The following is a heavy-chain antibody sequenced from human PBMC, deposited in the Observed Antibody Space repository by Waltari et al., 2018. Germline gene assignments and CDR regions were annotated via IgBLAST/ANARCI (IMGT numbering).Heavy chain of an antibody. J-gene: IGHJ6*02. D-gene: IGHD4-17*01. CDR2: IYYRGGT. V-gene: IGHV4-39*01. CDR1: GGSISSSSYY. CDR3: ARHAGAVTHDTGYYYYYGMDV. Sequence: QLQLQESGPGLVKPSETLSLTCTVSGGSISSSSYYWGWIRQPPGKGLGWIGSIYYRGGTYYNPSLKSRVTISVDTSKNQFSLKLSSVTAADTAVYYCARHAGAVTHDTGYYYYYGMDVWGQGTTVTVSS.